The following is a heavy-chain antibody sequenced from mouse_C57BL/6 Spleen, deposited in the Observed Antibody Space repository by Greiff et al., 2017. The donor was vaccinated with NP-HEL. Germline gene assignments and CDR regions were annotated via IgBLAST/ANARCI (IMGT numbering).Heavy chain of an antibody. D-gene: IGHD1-1*01. V-gene: IGHV5-4*01. J-gene: IGHJ4*01. Sequence: EVQGVESGGGLVKPGGSLKLSCAASGFTFSSYAMSWVRQTPEKRLEWVATISDGGSYTYYPDNVKGRFTISRDNAKNNLYLQMSHLKSEDTAMYYCARETTVVAIYYYAMDYWGQGTSVTVSS. CDR2: ISDGGSYT. CDR1: GFTFSSYA. CDR3: ARETTVVAIYYYAMDY.